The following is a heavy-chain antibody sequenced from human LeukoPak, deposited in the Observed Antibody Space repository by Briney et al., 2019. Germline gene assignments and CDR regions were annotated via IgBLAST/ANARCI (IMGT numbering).Heavy chain of an antibody. CDR3: AREYAALGFDI. J-gene: IGHJ3*02. CDR2: INWNGGST. D-gene: IGHD7-27*01. Sequence: PGGSLRLSCAASGFTFNSYAMTWVRQAPGKGLEWVSGINWNGGSTAYADSVKGRFTISRDNPKKYLYLKMNSLRGEDTALYYCAREYAALGFDIWGQGTMVTVSS. CDR1: GFTFNSYA. V-gene: IGHV3-20*04.